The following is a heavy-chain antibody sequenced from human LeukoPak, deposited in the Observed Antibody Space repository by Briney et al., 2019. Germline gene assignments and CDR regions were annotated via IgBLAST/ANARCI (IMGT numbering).Heavy chain of an antibody. CDR3: ARGGGLDV. J-gene: IGHJ6*02. Sequence: GGSLRLSCAASGFTFSSYWMNWARQAPGKGLEWVASINHKGNVNYYVDPVKGRFTISRDNAKNSLYLQMSNLRAEDTAVYFCARGGGLDVWGQGATVTVSS. D-gene: IGHD3-16*01. V-gene: IGHV3-7*03. CDR2: INHKGNVN. CDR1: GFTFSSYW.